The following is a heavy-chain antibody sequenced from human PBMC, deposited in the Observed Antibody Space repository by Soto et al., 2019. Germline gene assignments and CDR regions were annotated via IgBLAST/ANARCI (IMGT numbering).Heavy chain of an antibody. D-gene: IGHD3-22*01. J-gene: IGHJ4*02. CDR1: GFTFSSYG. CDR2: ISYDGSNK. V-gene: IGHV3-30*18. CDR3: AKDSTYYYDSSGYLVPDY. Sequence: QVQLVESGGGVVQPGRSLRLSCAASGFTFSSYGMHWVRQAPGKGLEWVAVISYDGSNKYYADSVKGRFTISRDNSKNTQYLQMNSLRAEDTAVYYCAKDSTYYYDSSGYLVPDYWGQGTLVTVSS.